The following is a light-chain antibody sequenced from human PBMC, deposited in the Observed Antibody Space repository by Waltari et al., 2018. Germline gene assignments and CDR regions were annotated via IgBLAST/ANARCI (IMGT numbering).Light chain of an antibody. V-gene: IGKV1-33*01. CDR2: DAS. CDR1: QDISHY. CDR3: QQYDGLPYT. Sequence: DIQMTQSPPTLSASVGARVTFTCQASQDISHYLNWYQQKPGKAPKLLIYDASNLERGAPSRFSGSGSGTDFTFTISRLETEDIATYYCQQYDGLPYTFGQGTKLEIK. J-gene: IGKJ2*01.